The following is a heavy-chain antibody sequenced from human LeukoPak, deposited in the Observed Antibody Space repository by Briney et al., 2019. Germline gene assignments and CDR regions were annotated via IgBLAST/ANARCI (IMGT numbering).Heavy chain of an antibody. J-gene: IGHJ4*02. CDR1: GGSISSSSYY. V-gene: IGHV4-39*02. D-gene: IGHD1-26*01. Sequence: SETLSLTCTVSGGSISSSSYYWGWIRQLPGKGLEWIGSIHYSGSTYYNPSVKSRVTISVDTSKNQFSLNLSSVTAADTAVYYCARDREVGATGYYFDYWGQGTLVTVSS. CDR2: IHYSGST. CDR3: ARDREVGATGYYFDY.